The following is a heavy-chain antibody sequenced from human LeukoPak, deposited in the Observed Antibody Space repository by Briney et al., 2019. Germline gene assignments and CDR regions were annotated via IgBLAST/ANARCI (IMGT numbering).Heavy chain of an antibody. CDR2: ISSNGGST. J-gene: IGHJ3*02. CDR1: GFTFSSYA. Sequence: GGSLRLSCSASGFTFSSYAMHWVRQAPGKGLEYVSAISSNGGSTYYADSVKGRFTISRDNSKNTLYLQMSSLRAEDTAVYYCVKDNSVLTMIVVGDAFDIWGQGTMVTVSS. D-gene: IGHD3-22*01. CDR3: VKDNSVLTMIVVGDAFDI. V-gene: IGHV3-64D*06.